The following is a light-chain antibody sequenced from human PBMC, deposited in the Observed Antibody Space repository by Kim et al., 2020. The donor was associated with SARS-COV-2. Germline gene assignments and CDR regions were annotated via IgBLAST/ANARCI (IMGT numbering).Light chain of an antibody. CDR1: AVEARS. J-gene: IGLJ1*01. CDR3: QLWDNRFDRSV. Sequence: SYELTQPPTVSVAPGQTATITCGGDAVEARSVHWYQQKSGQGPALVIHSDFARPSRIPERFSASKSGSTATLTISRVEAGDEADYFCQLWDNRFDRSVFGTGTKVTVL. V-gene: IGLV3-21*01. CDR2: SDF.